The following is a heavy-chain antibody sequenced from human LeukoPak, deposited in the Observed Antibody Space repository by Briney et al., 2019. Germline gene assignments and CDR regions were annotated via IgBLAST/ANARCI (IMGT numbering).Heavy chain of an antibody. D-gene: IGHD4-11*01. Sequence: GGSLRLSCAASGSTFSSYGMHWVRQAPGKGLEWVAVIWSDGTNRFYADSVKGRFTISRDNSQNTVFLQMNSLRVNDTAIYYCARDAQRGFDYSNSLKYWGHGTLVTVSS. J-gene: IGHJ4*01. V-gene: IGHV3-33*01. CDR1: GSTFSSYG. CDR2: IWSDGTNR. CDR3: ARDAQRGFDYSNSLKY.